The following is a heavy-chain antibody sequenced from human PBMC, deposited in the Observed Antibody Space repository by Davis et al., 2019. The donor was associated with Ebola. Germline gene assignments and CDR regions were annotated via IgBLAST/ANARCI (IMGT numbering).Heavy chain of an antibody. J-gene: IGHJ6*02. Sequence: PGGSLRLSCAASGFTFRSYWMTWVRQAPGKGLEWIGYIYYSGSTNYNPSLKSRVTISVDTSKNQFSLKLSSVTAADTAVYYCARLPTGTTGVADTYYYYGMDVWGQGTTVTVSS. V-gene: IGHV4-59*08. CDR3: ARLPTGTTGVADTYYYYGMDV. CDR2: IYYSGST. CDR1: GFTFRSYW. D-gene: IGHD1-7*01.